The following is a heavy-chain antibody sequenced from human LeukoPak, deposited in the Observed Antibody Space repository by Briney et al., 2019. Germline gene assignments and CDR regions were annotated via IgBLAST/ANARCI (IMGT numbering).Heavy chain of an antibody. D-gene: IGHD3-10*01. V-gene: IGHV1-2*02. CDR1: GYTFTDYY. Sequence: ASVKVSCKPSGYTFTDYYLHWVRQAPGQGLEWMGWIDPNTGRTVYAQDFQGRLTLTRDTSVSTTYMDLCRLGSDDTAVYYCARTPVIVIRGVIEDGMDVWGQGTTVTVSS. J-gene: IGHJ6*02. CDR3: ARTPVIVIRGVIEDGMDV. CDR2: IDPNTGRT.